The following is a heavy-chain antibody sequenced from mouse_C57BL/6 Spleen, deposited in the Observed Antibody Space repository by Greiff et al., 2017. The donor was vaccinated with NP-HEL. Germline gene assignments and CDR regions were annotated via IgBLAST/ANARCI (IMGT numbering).Heavy chain of an antibody. CDR3: TIRRGTALFAD. V-gene: IGHV1-15*01. J-gene: IGHJ3*01. D-gene: IGHD3-3*01. CDR2: IDPETGGT. Sequence: QVQLQQSGAELVRPGASVTLSCKASGYTFTDYEMHWVKQTPVHGLEWIGAIDPETGGTAYNQKFKGKAILTADKSSSTAYMELRSLTSEDSAVYYCTIRRGTALFADGGQGTLVTVSA. CDR1: GYTFTDYE.